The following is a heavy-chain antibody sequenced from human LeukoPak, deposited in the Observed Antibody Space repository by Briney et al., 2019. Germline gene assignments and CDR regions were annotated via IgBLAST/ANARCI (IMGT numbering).Heavy chain of an antibody. CDR2: INHSGST. D-gene: IGHD3-3*01. CDR3: ARGYYTLTVHY. CDR1: GGSFSGYY. V-gene: IGHV4-34*01. J-gene: IGHJ4*02. Sequence: SETLSLTCAVYGGSFSGYYWSWIRQPPGKGLEWIGEINHSGSTNYNPSLKSRVTISVDTSKNQFSLKLSSVTAADTAVCYCARGYYTLTVHYWGQGTLVTVSS.